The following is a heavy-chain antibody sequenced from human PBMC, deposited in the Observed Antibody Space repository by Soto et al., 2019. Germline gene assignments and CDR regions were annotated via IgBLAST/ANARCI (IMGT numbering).Heavy chain of an antibody. Sequence: GGSLRLSCAASGFNFFSYAMSWVRQAPGKGLEWVSGISGSGGSTYYADSVKGRFTISRDNSKNTLYLQMNSLRADDTALYYCVSDVVSLPSAITDYWGQGTLVTVSS. CDR2: ISGSGGST. CDR3: VSDVVSLPSAITDY. CDR1: GFNFFSYA. J-gene: IGHJ4*02. V-gene: IGHV3-23*01. D-gene: IGHD2-2*01.